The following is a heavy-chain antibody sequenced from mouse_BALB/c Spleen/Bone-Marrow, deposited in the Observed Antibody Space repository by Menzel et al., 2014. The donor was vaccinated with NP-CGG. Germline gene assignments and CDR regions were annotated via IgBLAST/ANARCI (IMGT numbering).Heavy chain of an antibody. CDR3: ARWEYYAMDY. Sequence: VQLQQSGAELVKPGASVKLSCTASGFNIXDTYMHWVKQRPEQGLEWIGRIDPANGNTKYDPKFQGKATITADTSSNTAYLQLSSLTSEETAVYYCARWEYYAMDYWGQGTSVTVSS. CDR1: GFNIXDTY. CDR2: IDPANGNT. J-gene: IGHJ4*01. V-gene: IGHV14-3*02. D-gene: IGHD4-1*01.